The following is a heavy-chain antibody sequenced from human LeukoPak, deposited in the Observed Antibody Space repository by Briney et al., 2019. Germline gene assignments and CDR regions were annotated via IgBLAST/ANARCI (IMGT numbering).Heavy chain of an antibody. V-gene: IGHV3-23*01. J-gene: IGHJ4*02. D-gene: IGHD3-22*01. Sequence: GGSLRLSCAASGFTFSSLPMSWVRQAPGKGLEWVSSLSDSGAGKVYADSVKGRFTTSRDNSKNTLYLQTNSLRAEDTAVYYCASGARSTSGFPDWGQGTLVTVSS. CDR1: GFTFSSLP. CDR3: ASGARSTSGFPD. CDR2: LSDSGAGK.